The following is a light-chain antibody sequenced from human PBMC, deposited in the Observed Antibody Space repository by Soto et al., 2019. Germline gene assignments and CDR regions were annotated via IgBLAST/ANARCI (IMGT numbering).Light chain of an antibody. V-gene: IGKV3-15*01. Sequence: EIVMTQSPATLSVSPGESATLSCRASQSVSSNLAWHQQKPGQAPRILMYDASTRATGISARFSGSGSGTDFTLTISSLQSEDFAVYYCQQYNNWPWTFGQGTTVDIK. CDR2: DAS. CDR1: QSVSSN. CDR3: QQYNNWPWT. J-gene: IGKJ1*01.